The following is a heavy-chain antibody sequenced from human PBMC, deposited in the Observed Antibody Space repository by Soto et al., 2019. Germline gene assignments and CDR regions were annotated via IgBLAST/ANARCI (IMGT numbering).Heavy chain of an antibody. Sequence: ASVKVSCKASGYTFTSYGISWVRQAPGQGLEWMGWISAYNGNTNYAQKLQGRVTMTTDTSTSTAYMELRSLRSDDAAVYYCARDWVSSSWRLNWFDLWGQGTLVTISS. J-gene: IGHJ5*02. CDR1: GYTFTSYG. V-gene: IGHV1-18*01. CDR2: ISAYNGNT. CDR3: ARDWVSSSWRLNWFDL. D-gene: IGHD6-13*01.